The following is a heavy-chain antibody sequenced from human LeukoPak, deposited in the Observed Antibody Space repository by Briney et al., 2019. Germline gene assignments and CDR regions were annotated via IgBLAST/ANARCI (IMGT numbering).Heavy chain of an antibody. V-gene: IGHV1-24*01. D-gene: IGHD3-22*01. CDR2: FDPEDGET. Sequence: ASVKVSCKVSGYTLTELSMHWVRQAPGKGLEWMGGFDPEDGETIYAQKFQGRVTMTEDTSTDTAYMELSSLRSEDTAVYYCARDFYSSGYSRGLFDYWGQGTLVTVSS. J-gene: IGHJ4*02. CDR3: ARDFYSSGYSRGLFDY. CDR1: GYTLTELS.